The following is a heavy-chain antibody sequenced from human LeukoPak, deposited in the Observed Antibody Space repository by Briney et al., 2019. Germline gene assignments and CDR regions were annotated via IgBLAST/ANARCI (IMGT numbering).Heavy chain of an antibody. CDR1: GGSISSYY. V-gene: IGHV4-59*01. D-gene: IGHD2-15*01. J-gene: IGHJ3*02. CDR2: IYYSGST. Sequence: SETLSLTYTVSGGSISSYYWSWIRQPPGKGLEWIGYIYYSGSTNYNPSLKSRVTISVDTSKNQFSLKLSSVTAADTAVYYCASVVVAAATAFDIWGQGTMVTVSS. CDR3: ASVVVAAATAFDI.